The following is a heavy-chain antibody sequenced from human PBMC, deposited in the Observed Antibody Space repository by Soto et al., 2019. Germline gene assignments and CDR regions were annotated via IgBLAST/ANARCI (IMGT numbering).Heavy chain of an antibody. V-gene: IGHV4-39*02. Sequence: SETLSLTCTVSGGSISSSSYYWGWIRQPPGKGLEWIGSIYYSGSTYYNPSLKSRVTISVDTSKNQFSLKLSSVTAADTAVYYCARDGKLEIDGERSDAFDIWGQGTMVTVSS. CDR1: GGSISSSSYY. CDR3: ARDGKLEIDGERSDAFDI. J-gene: IGHJ3*02. CDR2: IYYSGST. D-gene: IGHD2-21*01.